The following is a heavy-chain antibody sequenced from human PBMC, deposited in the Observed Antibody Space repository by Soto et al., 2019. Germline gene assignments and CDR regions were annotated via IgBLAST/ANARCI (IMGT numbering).Heavy chain of an antibody. J-gene: IGHJ5*02. CDR3: ARRDRSGFSYWLDT. V-gene: IGHV4-31*03. D-gene: IGHD3-22*01. Sequence: QVQLQESGPGLVKPSQTLSLTCTVSGCSISSGDYYWSWIRQHPGRGLEWIGTIYFSGTTYYNPSLKSRVTISVDTSKNQYSLNLSAVTAADTAVYYCARRDRSGFSYWLDTWGQGTLVTVSS. CDR2: IYFSGTT. CDR1: GCSISSGDYY.